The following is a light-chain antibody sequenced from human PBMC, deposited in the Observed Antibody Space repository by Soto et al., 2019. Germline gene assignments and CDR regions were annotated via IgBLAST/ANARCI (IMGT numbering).Light chain of an antibody. CDR1: SSDVGGYNY. Sequence: QSALTQPASVSGSPGQSIIFSCTGTSSDVGGYNYVSWYQQHPGKAPKLMIYDVTNRPSGVSDRFSGSKSGNTASLTISGLQAEDEADYYCCSYTNSSTYVFGTGTKLTVL. CDR2: DVT. J-gene: IGLJ1*01. CDR3: CSYTNSSTYV. V-gene: IGLV2-14*03.